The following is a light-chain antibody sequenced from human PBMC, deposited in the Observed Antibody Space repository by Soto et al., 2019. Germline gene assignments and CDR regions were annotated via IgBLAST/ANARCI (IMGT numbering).Light chain of an antibody. CDR3: SSYTTSAPYV. CDR1: SSYVGAYNF. J-gene: IGLJ1*01. V-gene: IGLV2-14*01. Sequence: LTQPASVSGSPGQSITISCTGTSSYVGAYNFVSWYQHHPGRAPKLIIYEVTIRPSGVSNRFSGSKSGNTASLTISGLQAEDEAHYYCSSYTTSAPYVFGSGTKVTVL. CDR2: EVT.